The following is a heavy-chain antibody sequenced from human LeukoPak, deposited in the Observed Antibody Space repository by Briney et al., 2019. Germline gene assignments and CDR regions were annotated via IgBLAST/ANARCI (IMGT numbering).Heavy chain of an antibody. CDR2: IIPIFGTA. D-gene: IGHD2-2*01. CDR3: ARESSIGPHILVVPAAIWGPMSAFDI. V-gene: IGHV1-69*01. Sequence: SVKVSCKASGGTCSSYAISWVRQAPGQGLEWMGGIIPIFGTAKYAQKFQGRVTITADESTSTAYMELSSLRSEDTAVYYCARESSIGPHILVVPAAIWGPMSAFDIWGQGTMVTVSS. J-gene: IGHJ3*02. CDR1: GGTCSSYA.